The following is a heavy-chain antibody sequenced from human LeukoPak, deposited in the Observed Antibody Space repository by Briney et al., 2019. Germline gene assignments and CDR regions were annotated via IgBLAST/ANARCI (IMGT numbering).Heavy chain of an antibody. CDR3: ARGGRGQWLTGGFDY. CDR1: GGSFSGYY. Sequence: PSETLSLTCAVYGGSFSGYYWSWIRQPPGKGLEWIGEINHSGSTNYNPSLKSRVTISVDTSKNQFSLKLSSVTAADTAVYYCARGGRGQWLTGGFDYWGQGTLVTVSS. D-gene: IGHD6-19*01. CDR2: INHSGST. V-gene: IGHV4-34*01. J-gene: IGHJ4*02.